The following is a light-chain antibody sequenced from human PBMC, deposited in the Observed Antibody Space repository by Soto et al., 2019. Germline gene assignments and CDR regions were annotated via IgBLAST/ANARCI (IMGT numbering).Light chain of an antibody. CDR2: DVS. CDR1: SSDVGGYNY. J-gene: IGLJ3*02. CDR3: AAWDDSLNGHV. Sequence: QSALTQPASVSGSPGQSITISCTGTSSDVGGYNYVSWYQQHPGKAPKLMIYDVSNRPSGVSNRFSGSKSGNTASLTISGLQSEDEADYYCAAWDDSLNGHVFGGGTKLTVL. V-gene: IGLV2-14*01.